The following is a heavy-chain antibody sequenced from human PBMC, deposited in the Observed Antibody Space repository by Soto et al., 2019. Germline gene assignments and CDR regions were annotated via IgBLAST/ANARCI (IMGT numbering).Heavy chain of an antibody. CDR1: GFTFSNAW. D-gene: IGHD2-15*01. V-gene: IGHV3-15*07. J-gene: IGHJ6*02. CDR3: TTGLGCVGFGMDV. CDR2: IKSKTDGGTT. Sequence: EVQLVESGGGLVKPGGSLRLSCAASGFTFSNAWMNWVRQAPGKGLEWVGRIKSKTDGGTTDYAAPVKGRFTISRDDSKNPLYLQMNSLKTEATAVYYCTTGLGCVGFGMDVWGQGTTVTVSS.